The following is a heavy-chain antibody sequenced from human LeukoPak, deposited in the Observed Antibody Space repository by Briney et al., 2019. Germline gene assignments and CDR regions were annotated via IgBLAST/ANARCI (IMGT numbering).Heavy chain of an antibody. Sequence: PGRSLRLSCAASGFTFTNHGLHWVRQAPGKGLEWVAVISYDEGKEYYADSVKGRFTISRDNSKNTMFLQMNSLRAEDTAVYYCAREAVAGTRDWFDPWGQGTLVTVSS. D-gene: IGHD6-19*01. V-gene: IGHV3-30*03. CDR3: AREAVAGTRDWFDP. CDR2: ISYDEGKE. CDR1: GFTFTNHG. J-gene: IGHJ5*02.